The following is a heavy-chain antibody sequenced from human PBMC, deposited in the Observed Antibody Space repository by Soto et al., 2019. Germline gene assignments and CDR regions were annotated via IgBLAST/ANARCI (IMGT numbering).Heavy chain of an antibody. Sequence: QVPLQESGPGLVKPSETLSLTCNVSGGFVGSGNYHWSWIRQSPGKGLEWIGEIFYGGATNYNPSLKSRVTISADTSKKRFSLILTSVTAADTAVYYCARESYGDCVYWGQGTLVIVS. V-gene: IGHV4-61*03. D-gene: IGHD4-17*01. J-gene: IGHJ4*02. CDR1: GGFVGSGNYH. CDR2: IFYGGAT. CDR3: ARESYGDCVY.